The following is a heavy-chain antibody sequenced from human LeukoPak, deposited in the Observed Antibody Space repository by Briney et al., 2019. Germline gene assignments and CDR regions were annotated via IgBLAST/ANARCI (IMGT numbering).Heavy chain of an antibody. D-gene: IGHD2-15*01. V-gene: IGHV1-8*01. CDR1: GYTFTSYD. CDR2: MNPNSGNT. Sequence: GASVKVSCKASGYTFTSYDINWVRQATGQGLEWMGWMNPNSGNTGYAQKFQGRVTMTRNTSISTAYMELSSLRSEDTAVYYCARGTVVVVAATGDFDYWGQGTLVTVSS. CDR3: ARGTVVVVAATGDFDY. J-gene: IGHJ4*02.